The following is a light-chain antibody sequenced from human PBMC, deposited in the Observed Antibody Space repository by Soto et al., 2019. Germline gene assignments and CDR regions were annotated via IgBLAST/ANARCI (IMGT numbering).Light chain of an antibody. CDR1: QSISSY. V-gene: IGKV1-39*01. Sequence: DIQMTQSPSSLSASVGDRAPITCRASQSISSYLNWYQQKPGKAPKLLIYAASSLQSGVPSRFSGSGSGTEFTLTISSLQPDDFATYYCQHYNSYSEAFGQGTKVDIK. CDR2: AAS. J-gene: IGKJ1*01. CDR3: QHYNSYSEA.